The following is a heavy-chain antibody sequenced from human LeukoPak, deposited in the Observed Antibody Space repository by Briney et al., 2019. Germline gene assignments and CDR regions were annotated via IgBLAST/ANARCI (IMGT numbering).Heavy chain of an antibody. J-gene: IGHJ4*02. Sequence: GGSLRLSCAASGFTFSSYAVSWVRQAPGKGLEWVSSISSGSSYIYYADSVKGRFTISRDNAKNSLYLQMNSLRVEDTAVYYCATVAGTVDYWGQGTLVTVSS. CDR2: ISSGSSYI. V-gene: IGHV3-21*01. CDR1: GFTFSSYA. D-gene: IGHD6-19*01. CDR3: ATVAGTVDY.